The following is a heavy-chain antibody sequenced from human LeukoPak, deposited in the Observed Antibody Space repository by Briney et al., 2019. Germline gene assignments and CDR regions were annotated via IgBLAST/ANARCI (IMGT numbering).Heavy chain of an antibody. CDR3: VRHYASGQDY. CDR1: GYTFTSYW. J-gene: IGHJ4*02. D-gene: IGHD3-10*01. V-gene: IGHV5-10-1*01. Sequence: GESLRIPCKASGYTFTSYWISWVRHTPGKGLEWMARIDPRDSFTRYGPSFQGHVTISSDKSINTAYLHWSSLKASDTATYYCVRHYASGQDYWGQGTLVTVSS. CDR2: IDPRDSFT.